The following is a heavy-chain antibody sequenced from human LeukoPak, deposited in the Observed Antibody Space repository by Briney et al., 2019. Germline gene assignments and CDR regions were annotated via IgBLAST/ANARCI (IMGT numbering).Heavy chain of an antibody. CDR3: ARHIGYSAWNPDY. V-gene: IGHV5-51*01. CDR1: GYSFTSYW. Sequence: GESLKISFNASGYSFTSYWIGWVRQMPGKGLEWMGIIYPYYSDTRYSPSFQGPVTISDDKSISTAYLQWRNLKASDTAVYYCARHIGYSAWNPDYWGQGTLVTVSS. J-gene: IGHJ4*02. CDR2: IYPYYSDT. D-gene: IGHD5-12*01.